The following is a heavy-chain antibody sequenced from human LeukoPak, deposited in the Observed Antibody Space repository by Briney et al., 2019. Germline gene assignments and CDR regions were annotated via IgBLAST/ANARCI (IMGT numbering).Heavy chain of an antibody. CDR1: GGTFSSYA. J-gene: IGHJ4*02. V-gene: IGHV1-18*01. D-gene: IGHD2-2*02. CDR2: ISAYNGNT. Sequence: ASVKVSCKASGGTFSSYAISWVRQAPGQGLEWMGWISAYNGNTNYAQKLQGRVTMTTDTSTSTAYMELRSLRSDDTAVYYCARNYCSGTSCYTRVTYYFDYWGQGTLVTVSS. CDR3: ARNYCSGTSCYTRVTYYFDY.